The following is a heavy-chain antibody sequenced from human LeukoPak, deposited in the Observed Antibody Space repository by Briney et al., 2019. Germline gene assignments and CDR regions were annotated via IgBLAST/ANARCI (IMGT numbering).Heavy chain of an antibody. V-gene: IGHV3-23*01. CDR3: AKAGRPQAVAGWIDY. CDR2: MAGGGTT. CDR1: GLTFNNYV. J-gene: IGHJ4*02. Sequence: GGSLRLSCAASGLTFNNYVMSWVRQAPGKGLEWVSTMAGGGTTYYADYVKGRFTISRDTSKNTLYLQMNSLRAEDTAIYYCAKAGRPQAVAGWIDYWGQGTLVTVSS. D-gene: IGHD6-19*01.